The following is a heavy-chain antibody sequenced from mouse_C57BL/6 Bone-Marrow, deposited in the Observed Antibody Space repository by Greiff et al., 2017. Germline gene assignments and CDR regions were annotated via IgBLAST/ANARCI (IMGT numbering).Heavy chain of an antibody. J-gene: IGHJ2*01. CDR3: TRGRIY. Sequence: QVQLQQSGAELVRPGASVTLSCKASGYTFTDYEMHWVKQTPVHGLEWIGAIDPETGGTAYNQKFKGKAILTADKSSSRAYVELRSLTSEDSTVYYCTRGRIYWDQDTTLTDSS. CDR1: GYTFTDYE. V-gene: IGHV1-15*01. CDR2: IDPETGGT.